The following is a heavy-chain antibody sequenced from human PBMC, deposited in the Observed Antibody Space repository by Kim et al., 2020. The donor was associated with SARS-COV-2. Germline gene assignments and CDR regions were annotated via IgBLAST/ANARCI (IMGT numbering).Heavy chain of an antibody. CDR2: IYYSGST. D-gene: IGHD3-10*01. CDR3: ARQLLWFGEGLDYYYY. J-gene: IGHJ6*01. CDR1: GGSISSSSYY. Sequence: SETLSLTCTVSGGSISSSSYYWGWIRQPPGKGLEWIGSIYYSGSTYYNPSLKSRVTISVDTSKNQFSLKLSSVTAADTAVYYCARQLLWFGEGLDYYYY. V-gene: IGHV4-39*01.